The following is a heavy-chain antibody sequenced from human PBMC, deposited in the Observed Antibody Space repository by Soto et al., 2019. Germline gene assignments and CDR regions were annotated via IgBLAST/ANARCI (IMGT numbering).Heavy chain of an antibody. CDR1: GFTFDDYA. CDR3: AKGAPHYYDSSGYYYGFPGFDY. D-gene: IGHD3-22*01. V-gene: IGHV3-9*01. CDR2: ISWNSGSI. Sequence: EVQLVESGGGLVQPGRSLRLSCAASGFTFDDYAMHWVRQAPGKGLEWVSGISWNSGSIGYADSVKGRFTISRDNAKNSLYLLMNSLRAEDTALYYCAKGAPHYYDSSGYYYGFPGFDYWGQGTLVTVSS. J-gene: IGHJ4*02.